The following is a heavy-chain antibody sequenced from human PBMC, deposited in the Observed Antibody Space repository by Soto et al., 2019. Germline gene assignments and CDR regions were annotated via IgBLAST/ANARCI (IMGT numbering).Heavy chain of an antibody. Sequence: PGGSLRLSCAASGFTFSSYAMSWVRQAPGKGLEWVSAISGSGGSTYYAGSVKGRFTISRDNSKNTLYLQMNSLRAEDTAVYYCAKDYYDSSGYYNRAFDIWGQGTMVTVSS. CDR1: GFTFSSYA. V-gene: IGHV3-23*01. CDR3: AKDYYDSSGYYNRAFDI. CDR2: ISGSGGST. J-gene: IGHJ3*02. D-gene: IGHD3-22*01.